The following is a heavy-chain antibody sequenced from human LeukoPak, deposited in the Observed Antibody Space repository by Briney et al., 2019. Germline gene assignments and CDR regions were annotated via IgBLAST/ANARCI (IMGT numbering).Heavy chain of an antibody. CDR1: GFTFSSYS. J-gene: IGHJ4*02. CDR2: ISSSSSYI. Sequence: PGGSLRLSCAASGFTFSSYSMNWVRQAPGKGLEWVSSISSSSSYIYYADSVKGRFTISRDNAKNSLYLQMNSLRAEDTAVYYCARDRGYGDEPLDYWGQGTLVTVSS. D-gene: IGHD4/OR15-4a*01. CDR3: ARDRGYGDEPLDY. V-gene: IGHV3-21*01.